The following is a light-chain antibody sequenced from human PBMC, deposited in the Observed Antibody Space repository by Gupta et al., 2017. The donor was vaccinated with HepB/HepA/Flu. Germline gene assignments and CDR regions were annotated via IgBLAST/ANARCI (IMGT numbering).Light chain of an antibody. J-gene: IGKJ3*01. CDR1: QTINIY. CDR2: GAS. CDR3: QQSYSTPFT. V-gene: IGKV1-39*01. Sequence: DILMTQSTSSLSASVGDRVTITCRPGQTINIYLSWYQQKSGRAPQLVIYGASNSSSGVPSRFSGSGSGTDFTLTISSLQPEDVATYYCQQSYSTPFTFGPGTRVGIK.